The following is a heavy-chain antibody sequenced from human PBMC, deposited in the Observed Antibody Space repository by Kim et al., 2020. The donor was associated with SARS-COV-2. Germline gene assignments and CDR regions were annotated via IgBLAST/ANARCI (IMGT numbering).Heavy chain of an antibody. V-gene: IGHV3-53*01. D-gene: IGHD2-8*02. J-gene: IGHJ4*02. CDR3: TRHSNRRYCTGTDCYV. Sequence: DYVGGRFTISRDNSTNTVYLQMNSLRAEDTAVYYCTRHSNRRYCTGTDCYVWGQGTLVTVSS.